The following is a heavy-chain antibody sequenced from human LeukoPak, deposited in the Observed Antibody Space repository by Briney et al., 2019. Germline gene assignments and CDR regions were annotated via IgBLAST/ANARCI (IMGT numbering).Heavy chain of an antibody. CDR3: ARGGPRLRYYYDSSSNNY. CDR2: INHSGST. J-gene: IGHJ4*02. V-gene: IGHV4-34*01. Sequence: PGGSLRLSCAASGFTFSRYWMSWIRQPPGKGLEWIGEINHSGSTNYNPSLKSRVTISVDTSKNQFSLKLSSVTAADTAVYYCARGGPRLRYYYDSSSNNYWGQGTLVTVSS. CDR1: GFTFSRYW. D-gene: IGHD3-22*01.